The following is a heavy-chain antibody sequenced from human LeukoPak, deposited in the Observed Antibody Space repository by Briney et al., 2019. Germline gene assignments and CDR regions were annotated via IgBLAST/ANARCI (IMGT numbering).Heavy chain of an antibody. D-gene: IGHD3-22*01. CDR3: ARAGTFYYDINSYHDAFDI. CDR1: GFTFSSYS. CDR2: IYNDESSI. Sequence: GGSLRLSCAASGFTFSSYSMNWVRQAPGKGLEWVSRIYNDESSISDADSVKGRFSISRDNAKNTLYLQMNSLRAEDTAVYYCARAGTFYYDINSYHDAFDIWGQGTMVTVSS. J-gene: IGHJ3*02. V-gene: IGHV3-74*01.